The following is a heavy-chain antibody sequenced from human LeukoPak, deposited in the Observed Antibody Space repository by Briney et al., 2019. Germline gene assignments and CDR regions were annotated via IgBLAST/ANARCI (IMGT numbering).Heavy chain of an antibody. J-gene: IGHJ6*02. CDR2: ISSSSDYI. Sequence: PGGSLRLSCGASGFTFSSYSMNWVRQAPGKGLEWVSSISSSSDYIHYADSVKGRFTISRDNAKNSLHLQMNSLRAEDTAVYYCARDLIVVVPAAPIYYYYGMDVWGQGTTVTVSS. V-gene: IGHV3-21*01. CDR3: ARDLIVVVPAAPIYYYYGMDV. D-gene: IGHD2-2*01. CDR1: GFTFSSYS.